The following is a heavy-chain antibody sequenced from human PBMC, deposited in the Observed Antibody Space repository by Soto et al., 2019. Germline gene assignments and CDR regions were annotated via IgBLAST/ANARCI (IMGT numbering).Heavy chain of an antibody. V-gene: IGHV3-30-3*01. CDR3: ARDPASGSYTPGHAFDI. CDR2: ISYDGSNK. Sequence: PGGSLSLSCAASGFTFSSYAMHWVRQAPGKGLEWVAVISYDGSNKYYADSVKGRFTISRDNSKNTLYLQMNSLRAEDTAVYYCARDPASGSYTPGHAFDIWGQGTMVTVPS. J-gene: IGHJ3*02. CDR1: GFTFSSYA. D-gene: IGHD1-26*01.